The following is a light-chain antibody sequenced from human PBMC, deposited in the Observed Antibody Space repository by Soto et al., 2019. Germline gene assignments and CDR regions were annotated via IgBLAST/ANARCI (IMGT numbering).Light chain of an antibody. J-gene: IGKJ1*01. CDR1: RSVSSNY. CDR3: QHYGSSPRT. CDR2: RAS. V-gene: IGKV3-20*01. Sequence: EFVLTQSPCTLSLSPGETATLSCRASRSVSSNYLVWYQQRPGQAPRLLINRASNRATGIPDRFTGSGSGTDFTLTINRLEPADFAVYYCQHYGSSPRTFGQGTKVDIK.